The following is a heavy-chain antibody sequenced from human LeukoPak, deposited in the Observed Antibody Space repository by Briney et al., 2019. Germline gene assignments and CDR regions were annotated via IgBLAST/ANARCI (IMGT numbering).Heavy chain of an antibody. CDR3: ASSVPARYHRDLNFDY. D-gene: IGHD2-2*01. CDR2: INTNTGNP. V-gene: IGHV7-4-1*02. CDR1: GYTFTSYA. Sequence: ASVKVSCKASGYTFTSYAMNWVRQAPGQGLEWMGWINTNTGNPTYAQGFTGRFVLSLDTSVSTAYLQISSLKAEDTAVYYCASSVPARYHRDLNFDYWGQGTLVTVSS. J-gene: IGHJ4*02.